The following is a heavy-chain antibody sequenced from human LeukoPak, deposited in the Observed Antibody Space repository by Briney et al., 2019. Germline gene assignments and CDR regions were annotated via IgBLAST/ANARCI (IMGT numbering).Heavy chain of an antibody. Sequence: SSETLSLTCAVYGGSFSGYYWSWIRQPPGKGLEWIGSIYYSGSTYYNPSLKSRVTISVDTSKNQFSLKLSSVTAADTAVYYCATNSGYGGFDYWGQGTLVTVSS. CDR3: ATNSGYGGFDY. V-gene: IGHV4-34*01. J-gene: IGHJ4*02. CDR2: IYYSGST. CDR1: GGSFSGYY. D-gene: IGHD5-12*01.